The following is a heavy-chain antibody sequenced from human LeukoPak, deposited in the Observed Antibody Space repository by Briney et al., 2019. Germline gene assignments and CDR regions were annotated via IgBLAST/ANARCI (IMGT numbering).Heavy chain of an antibody. D-gene: IGHD3-9*01. CDR1: GFTFSSYG. Sequence: GRSLRLSCAASGFTFSSYGMHWVRQAPGKGLEWVAVISYDGSNKYYADSVKGRFTISRDNSKNTLYLQMNSLRAEDTAVYYCAKDGPTTAFDIWGKGTTVTVSS. J-gene: IGHJ6*04. CDR3: AKDGPTTAFDI. CDR2: ISYDGSNK. V-gene: IGHV3-30*18.